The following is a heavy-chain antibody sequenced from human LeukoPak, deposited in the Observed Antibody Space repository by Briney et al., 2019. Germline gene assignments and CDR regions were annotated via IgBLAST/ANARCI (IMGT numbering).Heavy chain of an antibody. CDR3: ARHVNQLVTDFGPMGYFDY. Sequence: SETLSLTCTVSDYSISTGHYWGWIRQPPGKGLEWIGSVSRSGSTYYNPSLKSRVTISVDTSKNQFSLNLSSVTAADTAVYYCARHVNQLVTDFGPMGYFDYWGHGTLVTVSS. CDR2: VSRSGST. V-gene: IGHV4-38-2*02. CDR1: DYSISTGHY. J-gene: IGHJ4*01. D-gene: IGHD3-3*01.